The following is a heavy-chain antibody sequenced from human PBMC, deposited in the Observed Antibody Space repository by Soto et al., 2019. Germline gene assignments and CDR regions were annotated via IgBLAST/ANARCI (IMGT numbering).Heavy chain of an antibody. J-gene: IGHJ6*02. Sequence: SETLSLTCTVSGDSISSYYWNWVRQPAGKGLEWIGRIDASGNSNYNPSLKSRVTMSVDTSKKQFSLKVTSVAAADTAVYYCARYSSNWFQTEGMDVWGQGTTVTVSS. V-gene: IGHV4-4*07. CDR2: IDASGNS. CDR3: ARYSSNWFQTEGMDV. CDR1: GDSISSYY. D-gene: IGHD6-13*01.